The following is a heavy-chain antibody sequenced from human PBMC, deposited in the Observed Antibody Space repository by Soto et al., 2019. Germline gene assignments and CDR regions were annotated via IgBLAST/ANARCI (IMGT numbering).Heavy chain of an antibody. CDR3: TTTDTTMIVVVITEAFDI. J-gene: IGHJ3*02. CDR2: IKSKTDGGTT. CDR1: GFTFSNAW. D-gene: IGHD3-22*01. V-gene: IGHV3-15*01. Sequence: GGSLRLSCAASGFTFSNAWMSWVRQAPGKGLEWVGRIKSKTDGGTTDYAAPVKGRFTISRDDSKNTLYLQMNSLKTEDTAVYYCTTTDTTMIVVVITEAFDIWGQGTMVTVSS.